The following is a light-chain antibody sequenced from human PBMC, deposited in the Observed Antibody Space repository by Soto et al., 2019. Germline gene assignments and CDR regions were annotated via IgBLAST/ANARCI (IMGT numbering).Light chain of an antibody. J-gene: IGKJ1*01. CDR1: QSISSW. V-gene: IGKV1-5*03. Sequence: DIQMTQSPSTLSASVGDRVTITCRASQSISSWLAWYQQKPGKAPKLLIYKASSLESGVPSRFSGSGSGTEFTLTISSLQPDDFATYSCQQYDSYSGWTFGQGTKVEIK. CDR3: QQYDSYSGWT. CDR2: KAS.